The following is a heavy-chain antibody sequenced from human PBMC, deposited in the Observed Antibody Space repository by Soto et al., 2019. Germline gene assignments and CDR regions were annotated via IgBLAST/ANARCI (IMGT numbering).Heavy chain of an antibody. J-gene: IGHJ4*02. Sequence: QVQLVESGGGVVQPGRSLRLSCAASGFTLSDYGMHWVRQAPGKGLEWVAMISRDGTTKYWADSEKGRFTISRDNSKNALCLQMNSRRAEDTAAYYCAKVRGDGEYNAGDDFWGQGAVVTVSS. D-gene: IGHD3-10*01. V-gene: IGHV3-30*18. CDR3: AKVRGDGEYNAGDDF. CDR2: ISRDGTTK. CDR1: GFTLSDYG.